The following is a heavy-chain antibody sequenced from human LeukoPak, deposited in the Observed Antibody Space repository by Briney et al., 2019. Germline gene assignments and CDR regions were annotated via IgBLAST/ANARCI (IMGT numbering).Heavy chain of an antibody. V-gene: IGHV1-18*04. D-gene: IGHD3-22*01. Sequence: ASVKVSCKASGYSFTSYGISWVRQVPGQGLEWMGWISGYNGNTNYAQKLQGRVTMTTDTSTSTAYMELRRLRSDDTAVYYCARDRPSYYYDTTSPLGYWGQGTLVTVSS. CDR1: GYSFTSYG. J-gene: IGHJ4*02. CDR3: ARDRPSYYYDTTSPLGY. CDR2: ISGYNGNT.